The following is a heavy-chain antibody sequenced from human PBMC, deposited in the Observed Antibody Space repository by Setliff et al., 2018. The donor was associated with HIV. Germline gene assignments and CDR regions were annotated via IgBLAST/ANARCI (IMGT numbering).Heavy chain of an antibody. J-gene: IGHJ4*02. D-gene: IGHD3-3*01. CDR1: GGSISSNKW. CDR3: ARGGAFWSGYYGFDY. Sequence: SETLSLTCAISGGSISSNKWWSWVRQPPGKGLEWIGEIYHSGSTKYNPSLKSRVTISVDKSKNQFSLNLTSMTAADTAVYYCARGGAFWSGYYGFDYWGQGTLVTVSS. V-gene: IGHV4-4*02. CDR2: IYHSGST.